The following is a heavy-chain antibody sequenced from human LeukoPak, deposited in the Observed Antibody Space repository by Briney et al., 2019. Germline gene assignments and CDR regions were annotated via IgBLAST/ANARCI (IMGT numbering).Heavy chain of an antibody. V-gene: IGHV1-2*02. CDR1: GYTFSDYF. J-gene: IGHJ5*02. CDR2: INPKTGGT. Sequence: ASVKVSCKASGYTFSDYFMHWVRQAPGQGLEWMGWINPKTGGTTYAQKFQGRVTMTRDMSITTAYMDLSRLRSDDTAVYYCTRAYEYGWFDPWGQGSLVIVSS. CDR3: TRAYEYGWFDP. D-gene: IGHD3-16*01.